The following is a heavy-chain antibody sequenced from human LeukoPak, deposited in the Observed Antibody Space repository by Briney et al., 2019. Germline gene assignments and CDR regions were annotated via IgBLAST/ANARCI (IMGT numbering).Heavy chain of an antibody. V-gene: IGHV3-21*04. J-gene: IGHJ4*02. D-gene: IGHD6-13*01. CDR2: ISSSSDYI. CDR3: AKDRRAAAGRRLPTDY. CDR1: GFTFSSYN. Sequence: GGSLRLSCAASGFTFSSYNMNWVRQAPGKGLEWVSSISSSSDYIYYADSVKGRFTISRDNAKNSLYLQMNSLRAEDTAVYYCAKDRRAAAGRRLPTDYWGQGTLVTVSS.